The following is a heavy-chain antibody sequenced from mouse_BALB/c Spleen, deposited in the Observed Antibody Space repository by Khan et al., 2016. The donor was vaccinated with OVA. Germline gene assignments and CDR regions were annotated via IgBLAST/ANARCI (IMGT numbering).Heavy chain of an antibody. J-gene: IGHJ3*01. V-gene: IGHV3-6*02. D-gene: IGHD3-1*01. Sequence: EVQLQESGPGLVKPSQSLSLTCSVTGYSITSGYFWNWIRQFPGNNLEWMGYIRYDGNSNYNPSLKNRISITRDTSKNQFFLKLNSVNPEYTATYYWARGGSSGPAWFAYWGQGTLVTVSA. CDR2: IRYDGNS. CDR1: GYSITSGYF. CDR3: ARGGSSGPAWFAY.